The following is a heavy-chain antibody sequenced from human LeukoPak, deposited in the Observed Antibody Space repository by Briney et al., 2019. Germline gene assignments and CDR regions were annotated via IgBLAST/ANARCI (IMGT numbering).Heavy chain of an antibody. CDR3: AELGITMIGGV. D-gene: IGHD3-10*02. CDR1: GFTFSSYE. J-gene: IGHJ6*04. Sequence: GGSLRLPCAASGFTFSSYEMNWVRQAPGKGLEGVSYISSSGSTIYYADSVKGRFTISRDSAKNSLYLQMNSLTAEDTAVYYCAELGITMIGGVWGKGTTVTISS. V-gene: IGHV3-48*03. CDR2: ISSSGSTI.